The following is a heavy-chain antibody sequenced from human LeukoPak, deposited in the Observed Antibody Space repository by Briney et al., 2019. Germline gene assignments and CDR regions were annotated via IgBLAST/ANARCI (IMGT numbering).Heavy chain of an antibody. D-gene: IGHD3-3*01. CDR1: GGSISSGGYY. CDR2: IYYGGST. V-gene: IGHV4-31*03. Sequence: SQTLSLTCTVSGGSISSGGYYWSWIRQHPGKGLEWIGYIYYGGSTYYNPSLKSRVTISVDTSKNQFSLKLSSVTAADTAVYYCARGLRYDFWSPGENNWFDPWGQGTLVTVSS. CDR3: ARGLRYDFWSPGENNWFDP. J-gene: IGHJ5*02.